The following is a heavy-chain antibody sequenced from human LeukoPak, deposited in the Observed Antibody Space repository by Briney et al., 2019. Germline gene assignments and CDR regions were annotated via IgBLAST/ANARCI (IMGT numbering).Heavy chain of an antibody. D-gene: IGHD3-22*01. V-gene: IGHV5-51*01. J-gene: IGHJ6*03. CDR3: ARVTYYYDSSGSLYYYYMDV. CDR1: GYSFTSYW. Sequence: GESLKISCKGSGYSFTSYWIGWVRQMPGKGLEWMGIIYPGDSDTRYSPSFQGQVTISADKSISTAYPQWSSLKASDTAMYYCARVTYYYDSSGSLYYYYMDVWGKGTTVTVSS. CDR2: IYPGDSDT.